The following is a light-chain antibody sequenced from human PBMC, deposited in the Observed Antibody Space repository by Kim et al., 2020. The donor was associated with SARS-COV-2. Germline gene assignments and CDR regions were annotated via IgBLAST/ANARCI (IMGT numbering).Light chain of an antibody. V-gene: IGKV1-8*01. CDR1: QGISTY. J-gene: IGKJ2*01. CDR3: QQYYNYPFS. CDR2: AAS. Sequence: AIRMTQSPSSVSASTGDRVTFTWRASQGISTYLAWFQQKSGQAPRLLIYAASTLQTGVPSRFSGTGSGTDFTLTISCLQSEDFGSYYCQQYYNYPFSFGQGTKLEI.